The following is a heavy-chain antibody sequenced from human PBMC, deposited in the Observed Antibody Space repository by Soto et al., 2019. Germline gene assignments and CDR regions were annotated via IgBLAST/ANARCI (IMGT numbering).Heavy chain of an antibody. Sequence: HPGGSLRLSCAASGFTFDSPYSHGVSWVRQSPGKGPGWGSTISTNGANTDFAESVKGRFTISKDATRNTVYLYMISLRAEDTATYLCVSWVSDHFDHWGHGTPVTVSS. V-gene: IGHV3-23*01. CDR3: VSWVSDHFDH. CDR2: ISTNGANT. D-gene: IGHD2-8*01. CDR1: GFTFDSPYSHG. J-gene: IGHJ4*01.